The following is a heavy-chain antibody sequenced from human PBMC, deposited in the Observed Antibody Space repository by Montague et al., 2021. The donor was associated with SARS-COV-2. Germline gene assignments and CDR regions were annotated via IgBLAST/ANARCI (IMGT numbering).Heavy chain of an antibody. CDR1: GGSMSNYY. CDR2: INYSGST. Sequence: SETLSLTCTVSGGSMSNYYWSWIRQPPGKGLEWIGYINYSGSTHYNPSLQSRVTLSKDTSKNQFSLRLTSVTAADTAMYFCARAPIYRSSWYAYFDYWGQGTLVTVSS. J-gene: IGHJ4*02. D-gene: IGHD6-13*01. CDR3: ARAPIYRSSWYAYFDY. V-gene: IGHV4-59*01.